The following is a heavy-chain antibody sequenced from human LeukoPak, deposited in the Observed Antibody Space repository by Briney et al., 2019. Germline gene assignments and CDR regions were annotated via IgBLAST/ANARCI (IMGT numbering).Heavy chain of an antibody. CDR2: ISGSGGST. Sequence: GGSLRLSCAASGFTFSSYAMSWVRQAPGKGLEWVSAISGSGGSTYYADSVKGRFTISRDNSKNTLYLQMNSLRAEDTAVYYCAKSIPGYSSWTPYFDYWGQGTLVTVSS. D-gene: IGHD6-13*01. V-gene: IGHV3-23*01. CDR1: GFTFSSYA. J-gene: IGHJ4*02. CDR3: AKSIPGYSSWTPYFDY.